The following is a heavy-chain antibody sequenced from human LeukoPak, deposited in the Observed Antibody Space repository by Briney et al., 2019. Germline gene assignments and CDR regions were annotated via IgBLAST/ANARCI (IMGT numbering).Heavy chain of an antibody. CDR3: ARAEVAVAGYNYYYYGMDV. CDR2: ISSSSSYT. D-gene: IGHD6-19*01. CDR1: GFAFSDYY. Sequence: GGSLRLSCAASGFAFSDYYMSWIRRAPGKGLEWVSYISSSSSYTNYADSVKGRFTISRDNAKNSLYLQMNSLRAEDTAVYYCARAEVAVAGYNYYYYGMDVWGQGTTVTVSS. J-gene: IGHJ6*02. V-gene: IGHV3-11*06.